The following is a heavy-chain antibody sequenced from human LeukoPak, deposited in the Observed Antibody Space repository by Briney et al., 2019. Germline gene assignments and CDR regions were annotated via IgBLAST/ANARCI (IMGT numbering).Heavy chain of an antibody. Sequence: GESLKISCKASGYTFTNYWIGWVRQMPGKGLEWMGIVYPGDSDTRYSPSFQGQVTISADKSISTAYLRWSSLKASDSAMYYCARLMSGTDWSSFDYWGQGTLVTVSS. J-gene: IGHJ4*02. CDR2: VYPGDSDT. CDR3: ARLMSGTDWSSFDY. V-gene: IGHV5-51*01. D-gene: IGHD3-10*01. CDR1: GYTFTNYW.